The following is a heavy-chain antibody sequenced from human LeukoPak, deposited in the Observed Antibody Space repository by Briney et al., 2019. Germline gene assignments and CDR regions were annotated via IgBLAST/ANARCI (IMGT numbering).Heavy chain of an antibody. Sequence: PGGSLRLSCAASGFTFSSYGMHWVRQAPGKGLEWVAVIWYDGSNKYYADSVRGRFTISRDNSKDTLSLQMNSLRAEDTAVYSPPCYFDYWGQGTLVTVSS. CDR2: IWYDGSNK. CDR3: PCYFDY. J-gene: IGHJ4*02. CDR1: GFTFSSYG. V-gene: IGHV3-33*01.